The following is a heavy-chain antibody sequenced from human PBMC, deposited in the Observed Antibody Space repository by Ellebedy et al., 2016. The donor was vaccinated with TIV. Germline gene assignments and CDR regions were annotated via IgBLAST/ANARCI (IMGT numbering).Heavy chain of an antibody. CDR3: ARGWFGSGMGV. D-gene: IGHD3-10*01. J-gene: IGHJ6*02. CDR1: GYSVSTDIG. V-gene: IGHV6-1*01. CDR2: TYYRSKWNN. Sequence: SQTLSLTCVISGYSVSTDIGWNWIRQSPSRGLEWLGRTYYRSKWNNDYAVSLKSRITINPDTSKNLFSLQLNSVTPEDTAVYYCARGWFGSGMGVWGQGTTVTVSS.